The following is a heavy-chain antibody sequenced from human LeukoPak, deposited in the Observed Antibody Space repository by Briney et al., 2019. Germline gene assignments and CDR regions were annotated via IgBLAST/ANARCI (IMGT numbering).Heavy chain of an antibody. D-gene: IGHD6-25*01. Sequence: SETLSLTCTVSGGSISSYYWSWIRQPPGKGLEWIGYIYYSGSTNYNPSLKSRVTISVDTSKNQFSLKLSSVTAADTAVYYCARDGDPAYYYYMDVWGKGTTVTVSS. V-gene: IGHV4-59*12. CDR2: IYYSGST. CDR1: GGSISSYY. J-gene: IGHJ6*03. CDR3: ARDGDPAYYYYMDV.